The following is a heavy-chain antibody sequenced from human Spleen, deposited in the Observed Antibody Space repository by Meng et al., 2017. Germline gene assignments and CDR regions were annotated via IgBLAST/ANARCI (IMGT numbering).Heavy chain of an antibody. J-gene: IGHJ5*02. CDR1: GGSFSGSY. CDR2: INHRGDT. D-gene: IGHD3-10*01. V-gene: IGHV4-34*02. Sequence: QLQLQQWVAGLVEPSDALSLTCAVYGGSFSGSYWSWIRQSPGKGLEWIGEINHRGDTKHNPSLRSRVTISVDTSKNQFSLKLNSVTAADTAVYYCVRRGGSGSFSPWGQGTLVTVSS. CDR3: VRRGGSGSFSP.